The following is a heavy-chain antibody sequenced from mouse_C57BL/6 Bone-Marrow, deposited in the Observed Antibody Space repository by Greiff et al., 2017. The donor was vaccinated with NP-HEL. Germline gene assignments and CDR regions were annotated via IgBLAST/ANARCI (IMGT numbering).Heavy chain of an antibody. CDR1: GYTFTNYW. Sequence: QVQLKQSGAELVRPGTSVKMSCKASGYTFTNYWIGWAKQRPGHGLEWIGDIYPGGGYTNYNEKFKGKATLTADKSSSTAYMQFSSLTSEDSAIYYCARGGRSYAMDYWGQGTSVTVSS. V-gene: IGHV1-63*01. J-gene: IGHJ4*01. CDR3: ARGGRSYAMDY. D-gene: IGHD1-1*01. CDR2: IYPGGGYT.